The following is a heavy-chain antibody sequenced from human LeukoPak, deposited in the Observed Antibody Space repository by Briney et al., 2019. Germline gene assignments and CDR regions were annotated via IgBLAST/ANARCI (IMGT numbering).Heavy chain of an antibody. CDR1: GFTSTSYA. CDR3: ARDVLPGSSWYYFDY. Sequence: PGGSLRLSCAASGFTSTSYAMSWVRQAPGKGLEWVSAITGSGGSTYYADSVKGRFTISRDNSKNTLYLQMNSLRAEDTAVYYCARDVLPGSSWYYFDYWGQGTLVTVSS. CDR2: ITGSGGST. J-gene: IGHJ4*02. V-gene: IGHV3-23*01. D-gene: IGHD6-13*01.